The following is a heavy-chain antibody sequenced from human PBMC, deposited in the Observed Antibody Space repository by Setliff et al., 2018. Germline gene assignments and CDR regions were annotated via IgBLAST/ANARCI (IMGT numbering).Heavy chain of an antibody. CDR2: VYYSGTA. CDR3: ARLSCSSNSCPFDY. V-gene: IGHV4-39*06. CDR1: DGSMTSGSYY. D-gene: IGHD2-2*01. Sequence: TSETLSLTCSVSDGSMTSGSYYWGWIRQPPGKGLEWIGSVYYSGTAYYNPSLKSRLYMSVDTSKNQFTLKVISVTAADTAVYYCARLSCSSNSCPFDYWVQGTLVTV. J-gene: IGHJ4*02.